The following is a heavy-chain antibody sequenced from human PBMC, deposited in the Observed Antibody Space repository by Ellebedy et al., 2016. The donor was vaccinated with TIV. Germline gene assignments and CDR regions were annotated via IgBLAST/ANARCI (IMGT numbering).Heavy chain of an antibody. V-gene: IGHV1-2*02. CDR2: IDPNNGGT. Sequence: AASVKVSCKASGYIFTGYYVHWVRQAPGQGLQWMGWIDPNNGGTHFAQNFQGRVTMTRDTSPSTVYMELRRLKSDDTAVYYCAREQGSVFHHWGQGTLVTVSS. J-gene: IGHJ4*02. CDR1: GYIFTGYY. CDR3: AREQGSVFHH.